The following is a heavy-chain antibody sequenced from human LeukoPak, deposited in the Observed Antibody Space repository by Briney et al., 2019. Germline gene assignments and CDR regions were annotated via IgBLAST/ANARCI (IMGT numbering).Heavy chain of an antibody. V-gene: IGHV3-53*01. CDR2: IYSGGST. CDR1: GFADSSNY. Sequence: PGGSLRLSCAASGFADSSNYMNWVRQAPGKGLEWVSIIYSGGSTYYADSVKGRFTISRDHSKNTLYLQMNSLRAEDTAVYYCARDYYYYAMDVWGQGTTVTVSS. J-gene: IGHJ6*02. CDR3: ARDYYYYAMDV.